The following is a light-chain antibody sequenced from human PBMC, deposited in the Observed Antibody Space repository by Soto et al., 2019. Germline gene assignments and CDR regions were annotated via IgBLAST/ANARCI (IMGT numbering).Light chain of an antibody. CDR1: ESIRTW. Sequence: DIQMAQSPSTLSGSLGDRVTITCRASESIRTWLAWYQHKPGKAPKFLIYDASTLESGVPSRFSGSGSGTEFTLTISSLHPDDFATYYCQQYNNYPRTFGQGTKVDIK. V-gene: IGKV1-5*01. J-gene: IGKJ1*01. CDR3: QQYNNYPRT. CDR2: DAS.